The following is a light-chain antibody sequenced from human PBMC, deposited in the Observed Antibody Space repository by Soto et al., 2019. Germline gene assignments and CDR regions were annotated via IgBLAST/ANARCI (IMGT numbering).Light chain of an antibody. V-gene: IGKV3D-15*01. CDR1: QRFGSSN. Sequence: EIVLTQSPGTLSLSPGERGTLSCRASQRFGSSNLAWYQQKPGQAPRLLIYSTSSRATGIPDRFSGSGSGTEFTLTISSLQSEDLAVYYCQQYNNWPPITFGQGTRLEIK. J-gene: IGKJ5*01. CDR3: QQYNNWPPIT. CDR2: STS.